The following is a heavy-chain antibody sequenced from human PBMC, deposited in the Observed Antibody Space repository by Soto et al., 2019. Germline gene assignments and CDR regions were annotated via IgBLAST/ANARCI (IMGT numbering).Heavy chain of an antibody. V-gene: IGHV3-33*01. D-gene: IGHD3-3*01. CDR2: IRYDGSNT. Sequence: QVQLVESGGGVVQPGGSLRLSCAASGIIFTGFGMHWVRQAPGKGLEWVAVIRYDGSNTYYADSVKGRFTISRDNSKNTVYLQRNRLRAEDTAVYYCVRDGVGATVFFGSFDYWGQGALVTVSS. CDR3: VRDGVGATVFFGSFDY. J-gene: IGHJ4*02. CDR1: GIIFTGFG.